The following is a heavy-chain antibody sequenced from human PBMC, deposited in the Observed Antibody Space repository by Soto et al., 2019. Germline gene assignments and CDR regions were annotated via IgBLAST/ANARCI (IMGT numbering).Heavy chain of an antibody. D-gene: IGHD6-13*01. V-gene: IGHV1-18*01. CDR3: ARSLWKQLDPDDAFDI. CDR1: GYTFTRSG. J-gene: IGHJ3*02. CDR2: INPDNGNT. Sequence: ASVKVSCKASGYTFTRSGISWVRQAPGQGLEWLGWINPDNGNTNYAQKLQGRVTMTTDTSTSTAYMELRSLRSDDTAVYYCARSLWKQLDPDDAFDIWGQGTMVTVSS.